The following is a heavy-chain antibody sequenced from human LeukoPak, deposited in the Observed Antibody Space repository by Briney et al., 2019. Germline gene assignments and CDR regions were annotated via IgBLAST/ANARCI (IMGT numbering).Heavy chain of an antibody. D-gene: IGHD3-3*01. Sequence: GGSLRLSCAASGFTFSIYAMNWVRQAPGKGLEWVSYISSSGSSIYYADSVKGRFTISRDNAKNSLCLQMNSLGVEDTAVYYCARPPSITNPYYGLDVWGQGTTVTVSS. J-gene: IGHJ6*02. V-gene: IGHV3-48*03. CDR3: ARPPSITNPYYGLDV. CDR1: GFTFSIYA. CDR2: ISSSGSSI.